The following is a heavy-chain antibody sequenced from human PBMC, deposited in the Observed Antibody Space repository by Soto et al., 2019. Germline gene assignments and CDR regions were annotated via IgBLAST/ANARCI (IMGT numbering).Heavy chain of an antibody. CDR3: TRDASRDSSARGSFDP. CDR2: ISGSGGTT. Sequence: PGSSPRPSCVPTGLTFSRYALNWVRQAPWGGLEWVSAISGSGGTTYYADSVRGRFTISRDNAKNSLHLQMNSLRAEDTAVHYCTRDASRDSSARGSFDPWGPGTLPTDSS. D-gene: IGHD6-13*01. CDR1: GLTFSRYA. J-gene: IGHJ5*02. V-gene: IGHV3-23*01.